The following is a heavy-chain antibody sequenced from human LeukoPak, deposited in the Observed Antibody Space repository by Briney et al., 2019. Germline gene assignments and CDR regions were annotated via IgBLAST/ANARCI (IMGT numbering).Heavy chain of an antibody. CDR1: GYTFTSYD. CDR3: ARGIRMTTRISYYYYIDV. J-gene: IGHJ6*03. D-gene: IGHD2/OR15-2a*01. V-gene: IGHV1-8*01. CDR2: MNPNSGNT. Sequence: ASVKVSCKASGYTFTSYDINWVRQATGQGLEWMGWMNPNSGNTGYAQKFQGRVTMTRNTSISTAYMELSSLRSEDTAVYYCARGIRMTTRISYYYYIDVWGKGTTVTVSS.